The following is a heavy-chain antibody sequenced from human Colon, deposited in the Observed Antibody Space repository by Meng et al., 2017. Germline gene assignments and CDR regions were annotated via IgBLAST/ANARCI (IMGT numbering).Heavy chain of an antibody. CDR2: MEWRDEK. CDR1: GCSLSTTAQG. CDR3: ARTATGDSSGWYWFDY. Sequence: SGATLVRPTQTNTLTCSFSGCSLSTTAQGVTWVRQPPGKALERLALMEWRDEKYDSTSLKTRLTIAKDTTKNQVGLTMTNMDPVDTATDDWARTATGDSSGWYWFDYWGQGTLVTVSS. V-gene: IGHV2-70*20. D-gene: IGHD6-19*01. J-gene: IGHJ4*02.